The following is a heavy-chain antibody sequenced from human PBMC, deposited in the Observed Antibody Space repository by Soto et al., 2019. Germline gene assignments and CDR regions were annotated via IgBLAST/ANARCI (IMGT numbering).Heavy chain of an antibody. V-gene: IGHV3-30*03. CDR2: ISYDGSNK. D-gene: IGHD5-12*01. CDR3: ATGIVGTTPVFEY. Sequence: GGSLRLSCAASGFTFSSYGMHWVRQAPGKGLEWVAVISYDGSNKYYADSVKGRFTISRDNSKNTLYLQMNRLRAEDTAVYYSATGIVGTTPVFEYWGQVTLVTVSS. J-gene: IGHJ4*02. CDR1: GFTFSSYG.